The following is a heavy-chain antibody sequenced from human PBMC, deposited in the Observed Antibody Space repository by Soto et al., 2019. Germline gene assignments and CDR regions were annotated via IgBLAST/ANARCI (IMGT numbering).Heavy chain of an antibody. Sequence: LRLSCAASGFTFSSYAMSWVRQAPGKGLEWVSAISGSGGSTYYADSVKGRFTISRDNSKNTLYLQMNSLRAEDTAVYYCAKDRYSYGYFDYWGQGTLVTVSS. J-gene: IGHJ4*02. D-gene: IGHD5-18*01. V-gene: IGHV3-23*01. CDR2: ISGSGGST. CDR1: GFTFSSYA. CDR3: AKDRYSYGYFDY.